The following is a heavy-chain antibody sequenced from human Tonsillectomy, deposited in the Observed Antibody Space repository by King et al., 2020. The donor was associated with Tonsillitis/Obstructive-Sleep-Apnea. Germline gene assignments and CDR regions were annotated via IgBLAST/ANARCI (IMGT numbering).Heavy chain of an antibody. Sequence: QVQLQQWGAGLLKPSEPLSLSCAVYGGSFSGHFWGWIRQPPGKGLEWIGEIIHTGSTNYNPSLKSRVTISVDTSKSQFSLKLNSVTAADTAVYYCARVGGSGYHFDYWGQGTLVIVSS. D-gene: IGHD5-12*01. CDR3: ARVGGSGYHFDY. V-gene: IGHV4-34*12. CDR2: IIHTGST. J-gene: IGHJ4*02. CDR1: GGSFSGHF.